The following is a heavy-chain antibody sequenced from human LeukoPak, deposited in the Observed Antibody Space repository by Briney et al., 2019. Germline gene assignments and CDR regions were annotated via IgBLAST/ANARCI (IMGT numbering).Heavy chain of an antibody. CDR1: GFTFSSHA. J-gene: IGHJ4*02. Sequence: GGSLRLSCAASGFTFSSHAMSWVRQAPGKGLEWVSSISSSSTYIYYADSVKGRFTISRDNAKNSLYLQMNSLRAEDTAVYYCARDRTDGDYWGQGTLVTVSS. D-gene: IGHD1-1*01. V-gene: IGHV3-21*01. CDR2: ISSSSTYI. CDR3: ARDRTDGDY.